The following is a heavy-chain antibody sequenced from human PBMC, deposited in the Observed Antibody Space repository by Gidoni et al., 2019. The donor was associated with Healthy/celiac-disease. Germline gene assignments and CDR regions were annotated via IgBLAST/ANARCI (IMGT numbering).Heavy chain of an antibody. CDR3: AKDSDAHDWYFDL. V-gene: IGHV3-23*01. CDR1: GFTFSSYA. J-gene: IGHJ2*01. CDR2: ISGSGGST. Sequence: EVQLLASGGGLVQPGGSLRLSCAASGFTFSSYAMSWVRQAPGKGLEWVAAISGSGGSTYYADSVKGRFTISRDNAKNTLYLQRNSLRAEDTAVYYCAKDSDAHDWYFDLWGRGTLVTVSS.